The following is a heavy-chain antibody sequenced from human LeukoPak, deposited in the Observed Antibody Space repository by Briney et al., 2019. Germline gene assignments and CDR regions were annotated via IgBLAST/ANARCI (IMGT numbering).Heavy chain of an antibody. CDR1: GGSISSYY. J-gene: IGHJ3*02. Sequence: PSETLSLTCTVSGGSISSYYWSWIRQPPGKGLEWIGYIYYSASTNYNPSLKSRVTISVDTSKNRFSLKLSSVTAADTAVYYCATHGSRVLYDFWSGYHAFDIWGQGTMVTVSS. V-gene: IGHV4-59*01. CDR3: ATHGSRVLYDFWSGYHAFDI. D-gene: IGHD3-3*01. CDR2: IYYSAST.